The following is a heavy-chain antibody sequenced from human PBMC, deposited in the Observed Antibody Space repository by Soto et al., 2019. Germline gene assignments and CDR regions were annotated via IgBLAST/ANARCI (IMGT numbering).Heavy chain of an antibody. CDR1: GFTFADYA. J-gene: IGHJ6*03. Sequence: EVQLLESGGGLVKPGGSLRLSCVASGFTFADYAMTWVRQAPWQGLEWVAGIVGSGGAIYYADSLRGRFTIFRDNSNNTLYLQMNALRADDTAVYYCAKDLESRILYQYSYNMDVLGKGTTVTVSS. CDR3: AKDLESRILYQYSYNMDV. V-gene: IGHV3-23*01. D-gene: IGHD2-8*01. CDR2: IVGSGGAI.